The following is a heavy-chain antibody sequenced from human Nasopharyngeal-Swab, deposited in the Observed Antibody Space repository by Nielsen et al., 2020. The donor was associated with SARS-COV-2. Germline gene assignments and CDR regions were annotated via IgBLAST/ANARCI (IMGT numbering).Heavy chain of an antibody. CDR3: ARAPYYYDSSGYFSLDAFDI. J-gene: IGHJ3*02. CDR1: GGTFSSYA. CDR2: IIPILGTT. Sequence: SVKVSCKASGGTFSSYAISWVRQAPGQGLEWMGGIIPILGTTDYAQKFQGRVTITADESTSTAYMELSSLRSEDTAVYYCARAPYYYDSSGYFSLDAFDIWGQGTMVTVSS. V-gene: IGHV1-69*13. D-gene: IGHD3-22*01.